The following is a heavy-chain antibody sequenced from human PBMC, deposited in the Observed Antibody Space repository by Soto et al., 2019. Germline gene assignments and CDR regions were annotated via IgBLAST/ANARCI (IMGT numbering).Heavy chain of an antibody. CDR2: IRSKAYGGTT. CDR3: TRDLVYHCSSTSCYPDYYYYGMDV. J-gene: IGHJ6*02. CDR1: GFTFGDYA. V-gene: IGHV3-49*03. Sequence: PGGSLRLSCTASGFTFGDYAMSWFRQAPGKGLEWVGFIRSKAYGGTTEYAASVKGRFTISRDDSKSIAYLQMNSLKTEDTAVYYCTRDLVYHCSSTSCYPDYYYYGMDVWGQGTTVTVSS. D-gene: IGHD2-2*01.